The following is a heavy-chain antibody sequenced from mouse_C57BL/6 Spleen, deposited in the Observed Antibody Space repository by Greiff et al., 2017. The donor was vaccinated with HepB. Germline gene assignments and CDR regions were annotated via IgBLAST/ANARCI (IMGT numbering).Heavy chain of an antibody. J-gene: IGHJ4*01. Sequence: EVHLVESGPGLVKPSQSLSLTCSVTGYSITSGYYWNWIRQFPGNKLEWMGYISYDGSNNYNPSLKNRISITRDTSKNQFFLKLNSVTTEDTATYYCAREVYYSAMDYWGQGTSVTVSS. CDR1: GYSITSGYY. CDR3: AREVYYSAMDY. D-gene: IGHD2-12*01. V-gene: IGHV3-6*01. CDR2: ISYDGSN.